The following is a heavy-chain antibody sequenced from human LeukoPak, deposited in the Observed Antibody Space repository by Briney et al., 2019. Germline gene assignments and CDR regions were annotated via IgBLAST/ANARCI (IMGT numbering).Heavy chain of an antibody. CDR1: GFTVSNNY. J-gene: IGHJ4*02. V-gene: IGHV3-53*01. Sequence: GRSLRLSCAASGFTVSNNYMSWVRQAPGKGLEWVSVIYSGGGTYYADSVKGRFTISRDNSKNTPFLQMDSLRAEDTAVYYCAKDTRLYSGSGSYFLDFWGQGTPVTVSS. CDR3: AKDTRLYSGSGSYFLDF. CDR2: IYSGGGT. D-gene: IGHD3-10*01.